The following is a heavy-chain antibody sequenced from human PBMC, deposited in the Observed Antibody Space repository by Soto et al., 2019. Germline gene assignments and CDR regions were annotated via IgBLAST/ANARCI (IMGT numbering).Heavy chain of an antibody. D-gene: IGHD6-13*01. Sequence: SVKVSCKASGGTFSSYAISWVRQAPGQGLEWMGGIIPIFGTANYAQKFQGRVTITADESTSTAYMELSSLRSEDTAVYYCARSEGEGIAAAGIDYWGQGTLVTVSS. J-gene: IGHJ4*02. CDR2: IIPIFGTA. CDR1: GGTFSSYA. V-gene: IGHV1-69*13. CDR3: ARSEGEGIAAAGIDY.